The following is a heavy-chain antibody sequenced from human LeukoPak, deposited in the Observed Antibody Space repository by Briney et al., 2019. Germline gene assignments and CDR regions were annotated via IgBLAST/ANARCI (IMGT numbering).Heavy chain of an antibody. CDR2: INHSGST. CDR3: ARGSYDSSGYYGYFDY. V-gene: IGHV4-38-2*02. CDR1: GYSISSGYY. Sequence: PSETLSLTCTVSGYSISSGYYWSWIRQPPGKGLEWIGEINHSGSTNYNPSLKSRVTISVDTSKNQFSLKLSSVTAADTAAYYCARGSYDSSGYYGYFDYWGQGTLVTVSS. J-gene: IGHJ4*02. D-gene: IGHD3-22*01.